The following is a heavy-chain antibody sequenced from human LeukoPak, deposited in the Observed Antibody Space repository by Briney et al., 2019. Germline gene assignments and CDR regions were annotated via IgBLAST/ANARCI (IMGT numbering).Heavy chain of an antibody. CDR2: ISGGSSFI. V-gene: IGHV3-21*01. J-gene: IGHJ4*02. CDR3: ARDLGYSSGPNY. CDR1: GFSFSSFS. Sequence: GGSLRLSCAASGFSFSSFSMNWVRQAPGKGLEWVSYISGGSSFIYYVDSVKGRFTISRDNAKNSLYLQMNSLRAEDTAVYYCARDLGYSSGPNYWGQGTRVTVSS. D-gene: IGHD6-19*01.